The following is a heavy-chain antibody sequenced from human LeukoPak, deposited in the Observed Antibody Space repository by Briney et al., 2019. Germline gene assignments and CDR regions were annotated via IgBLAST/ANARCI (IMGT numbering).Heavy chain of an antibody. Sequence: PGGSLRLSCKVSGFSFSNYGMDWVRQVPGKGLEWLSFIDSSSYTFYADSVKGRFTISRDNAENSLYHQMSSLTVEDTAVYYCARDPNGNPDFDYWGQGTLVTVSS. CDR2: IDSSSYT. J-gene: IGHJ4*02. V-gene: IGHV3-21*05. CDR1: GFSFSNYG. CDR3: ARDPNGNPDFDY. D-gene: IGHD2-8*01.